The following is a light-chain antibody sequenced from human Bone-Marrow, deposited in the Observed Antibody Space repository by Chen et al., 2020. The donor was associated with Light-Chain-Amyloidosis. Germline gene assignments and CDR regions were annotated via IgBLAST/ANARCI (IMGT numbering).Light chain of an antibody. CDR3: SSFAAGSTWV. CDR1: NNDVGGHAF. CDR2: EDT. J-gene: IGLJ3*02. V-gene: IGLV2-23*01. Sequence: QSALTQPASVSGFPGQSITISCTGTNNDVGGHAFVSWYQRHPGKAPKFLIYEDTERASGVSNLFSGSKSGNTASLTISGLQAEDEADYYCSSFAAGSTWVFGGGTSLTVL.